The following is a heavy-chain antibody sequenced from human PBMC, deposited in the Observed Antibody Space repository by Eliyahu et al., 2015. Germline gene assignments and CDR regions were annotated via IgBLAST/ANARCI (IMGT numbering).Heavy chain of an antibody. J-gene: IGHJ4*02. CDR1: GXSLSTSGVG. D-gene: IGHD2-8*01. V-gene: IGHV2-5*02. Sequence: QITLKESGPTLVKPTQTLTLTCXFSGXSLSTSGVGXGWIRQPXGKALEWLAXIYWDDDKRYSPSLKSRLTITKDTSKNQVVLTMTNMDPVDTATYYCARRVLMVYGGLAFDYWGQGTLVTVSS. CDR3: ARRVLMVYGGLAFDY. CDR2: IYWDDDK.